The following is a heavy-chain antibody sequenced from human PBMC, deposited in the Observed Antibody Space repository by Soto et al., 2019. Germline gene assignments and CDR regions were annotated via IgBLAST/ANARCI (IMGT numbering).Heavy chain of an antibody. CDR2: IIPIFGTA. Sequence: SVKVSCKASGGTFSSYAISWVRQAPGQGLEWMGGIIPIFGTANYAQKFQGRVTITADESTSTAYMELSSLRSEGTAVYYCARSFAGSRGGLSYYYGMDVWGQGTTVTVSS. CDR1: GGTFSSYA. V-gene: IGHV1-69*13. D-gene: IGHD2-15*01. CDR3: ARSFAGSRGGLSYYYGMDV. J-gene: IGHJ6*02.